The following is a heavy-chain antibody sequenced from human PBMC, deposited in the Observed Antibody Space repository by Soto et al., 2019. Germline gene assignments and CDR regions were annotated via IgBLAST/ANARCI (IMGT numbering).Heavy chain of an antibody. CDR3: ARVPDR. Sequence: SETLSLTCAVSGDSISSGGYSWAWIRQPPGKGLEWIGYIYHSGSTYYNPSLKSRVTISVDRSKNQFSLKLSSVTAADTAVYYCARVPDRWGQGTLVTVSS. CDR2: IYHSGST. D-gene: IGHD2-2*01. V-gene: IGHV4-30-2*01. CDR1: GDSISSGGYS. J-gene: IGHJ5*02.